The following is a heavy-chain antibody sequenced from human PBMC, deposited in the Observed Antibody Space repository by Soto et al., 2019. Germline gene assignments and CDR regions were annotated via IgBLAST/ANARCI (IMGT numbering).Heavy chain of an antibody. CDR3: AKDQGPHSGYSNSWFFHY. CDR1: GFTFSNKW. CDR2: IKSDGSST. V-gene: IGHV3-74*03. Sequence: EVHLVESGGGLAHPGGSLRLSCAASGFTFSNKWIHWVRQAPGKGLVWVSGIKSDGSSTTYADSVKGRFTISRDNSKNTLYLQMSSLRAEDTAVYYCAKDQGPHSGYSNSWFFHYWGQGTLVTVSS. J-gene: IGHJ4*02. D-gene: IGHD6-13*01.